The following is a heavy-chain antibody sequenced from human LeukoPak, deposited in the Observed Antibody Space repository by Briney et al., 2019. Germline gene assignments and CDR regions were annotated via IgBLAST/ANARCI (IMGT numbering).Heavy chain of an antibody. CDR2: IYVGGNT. D-gene: IGHD1-14*01. J-gene: IGHJ4*02. CDR3: ARDLATKYYFDF. Sequence: GGSLRLSCAASGFTVSSNFMNWVRQAPGKGLEWVSIIYVGGNTNYADSVKGRFTIPRDNSKNTVYLQMNSLRADDTAVYYCARDLATKYYFDFWGQGTLVTVSS. V-gene: IGHV3-66*01. CDR1: GFTVSSNF.